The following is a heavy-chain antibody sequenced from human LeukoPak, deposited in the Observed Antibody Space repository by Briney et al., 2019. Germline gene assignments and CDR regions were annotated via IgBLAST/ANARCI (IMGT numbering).Heavy chain of an antibody. CDR2: ISGSSGST. Sequence: PGESLRLSCAASGFTFSSYAMTWVRQAPGKGLEWVSGISGSSGSTYYADSVKGRFTISRDNSKNTLYLQMNSLRAEDTAVYYCAKAPRFGSGPYYFDYWGQGTLVTVSS. J-gene: IGHJ4*02. V-gene: IGHV3-23*01. CDR1: GFTFSSYA. D-gene: IGHD6-19*01. CDR3: AKAPRFGSGPYYFDY.